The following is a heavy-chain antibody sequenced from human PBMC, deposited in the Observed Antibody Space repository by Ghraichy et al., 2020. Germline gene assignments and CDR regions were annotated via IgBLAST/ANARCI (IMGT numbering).Heavy chain of an antibody. D-gene: IGHD2-15*01. CDR1: GFTFNSFW. J-gene: IGHJ5*02. V-gene: IGHV3-7*01. Sequence: GESLNISCAASGFTFNSFWMTWVRQAPGKGLQWVANINQDGSEKYYVDSVKGRFTISRDNAQNSLYLKMNDLIAEDTAIYYCARPGHYCSGGGSCFPFATWGQGTLVTVSS. CDR3: ARPGHYCSGGGSCFPFAT. CDR2: INQDGSEK.